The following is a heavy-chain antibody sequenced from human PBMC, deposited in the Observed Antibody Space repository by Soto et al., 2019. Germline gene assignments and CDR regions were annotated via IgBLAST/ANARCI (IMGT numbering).Heavy chain of an antibody. D-gene: IGHD3-22*01. V-gene: IGHV4-30-2*01. CDR3: ARGVEYYDSSGYYYGVYFDY. Sequence: SETLSLTCAVSGGSISSGGYSWSWIRQPPGKGLEWIGYIYHSGSTYYNPSLKSRVTISVDRSKNQFSLKLSSVTAAGTAVYYCARGVEYYDSSGYYYGVYFDYWGQGTLVTVSS. CDR1: GGSISSGGYS. CDR2: IYHSGST. J-gene: IGHJ4*02.